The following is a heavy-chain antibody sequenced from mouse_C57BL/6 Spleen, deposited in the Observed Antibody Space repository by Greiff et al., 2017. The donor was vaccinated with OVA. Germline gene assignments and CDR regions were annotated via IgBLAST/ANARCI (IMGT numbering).Heavy chain of an antibody. CDR2: IYPRDGST. Sequence: QVQLQQSDAELVKPGASVKISCKVSGYTFTDHTIHWMKQRPEQGLEGIGYIYPRDGSTKYNEKFKGKATLTADKSSSTAYMQLNSLTSEDSAVYVCANYGSSYNYFDYWGQGTTLTVSS. CDR1: GYTFTDHT. V-gene: IGHV1-78*01. J-gene: IGHJ2*01. D-gene: IGHD1-1*01. CDR3: ANYGSSYNYFDY.